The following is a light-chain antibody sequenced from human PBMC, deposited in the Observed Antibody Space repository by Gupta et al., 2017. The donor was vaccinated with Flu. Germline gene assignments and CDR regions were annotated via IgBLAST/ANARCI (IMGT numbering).Light chain of an antibody. V-gene: IGLV3-19*01. CDR1: SLRNSY. CDR3: NSRDSTDNHQAV. Sequence: SSELTQDPAVSVALGQTVMITCQGDSLRNSYANWYQQKPGQAPVLVIYAKNIRPSGIPDRFSGSSSGNTASLTITGAQAEDEADYYCNSRDSTDNHQAVFGGGTKLTVL. CDR2: AKN. J-gene: IGLJ2*01.